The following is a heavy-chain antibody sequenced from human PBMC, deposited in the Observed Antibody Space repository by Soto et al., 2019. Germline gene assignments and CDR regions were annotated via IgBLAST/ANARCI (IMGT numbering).Heavy chain of an antibody. J-gene: IGHJ6*03. CDR3: AKQQYSSSSGYYYYYMDV. V-gene: IGHV3-23*01. CDR2: ISGSGGST. D-gene: IGHD6-6*01. Sequence: EVQLLESGGGLVQPGGSLRLSCAASGFTFSSYAMSWVRQAPGKGLEWVSAISGSGGSTHYADSVKGRFTISRDNSKNTLYLQMNSLRAEDTAVYYCAKQQYSSSSGYYYYYMDVWGKGTTVTVSS. CDR1: GFTFSSYA.